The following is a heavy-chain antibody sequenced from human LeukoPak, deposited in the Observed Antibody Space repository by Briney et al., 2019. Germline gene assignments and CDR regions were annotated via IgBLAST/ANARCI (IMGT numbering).Heavy chain of an antibody. V-gene: IGHV1-18*01. J-gene: IGHJ4*02. CDR1: GYTFTSYG. D-gene: IGHD3-22*01. CDR2: ISAYNGNT. Sequence: ASVKVSCKASGYTFTSYGISWVRQAPGQGLEWMGWISAYNGNTNYAQKLQGRVTMTTDTSTSTAYMELRSLRSDDTAVYYCARGLPTHDYDSSGYFYGFDYWGQGTLVTVSS. CDR3: ARGLPTHDYDSSGYFYGFDY.